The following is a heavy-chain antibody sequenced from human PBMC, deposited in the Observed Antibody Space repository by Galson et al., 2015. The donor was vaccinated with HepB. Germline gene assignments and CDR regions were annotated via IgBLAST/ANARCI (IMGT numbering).Heavy chain of an antibody. V-gene: IGHV3-53*01. CDR1: GFTVSSNY. D-gene: IGHD3-10*01. CDR2: IYSGGST. J-gene: IGHJ4*02. CDR3: AGSMVRGAGADY. Sequence: SLRLSCAASGFTVSSNYMSWVRQAPGKGLEWVSVIYSGGSTYYADSVKGRFTISRDSSKNTLYLQMNSLRAEDTAVYYCAGSMVRGAGADYWGQGTLVTVSS.